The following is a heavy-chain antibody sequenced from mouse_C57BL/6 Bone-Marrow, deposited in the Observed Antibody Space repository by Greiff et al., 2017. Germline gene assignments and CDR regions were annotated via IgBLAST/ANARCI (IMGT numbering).Heavy chain of an antibody. J-gene: IGHJ2*01. CDR2: IYPGDGDT. CDR3: ARSSYYYGSSYVTYFDY. D-gene: IGHD1-1*01. CDR1: GYAFSSSW. Sequence: QVQLKQSGPELVKPGASVKISCKASGYAFSSSWMNWVKQRPGKGLEWIGRIYPGDGDTNYNGKFTGKATLTADKSSSTAYMQLSSLTSEDSAVYFCARSSYYYGSSYVTYFDYWGQGTTLTVSS. V-gene: IGHV1-82*01.